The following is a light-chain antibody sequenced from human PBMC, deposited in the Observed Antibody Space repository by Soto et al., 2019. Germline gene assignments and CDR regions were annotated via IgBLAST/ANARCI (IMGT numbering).Light chain of an antibody. CDR2: GSD. CDR1: GSNIGAGYG. Sequence: QSVLTQPPSVPGAPGQTVTISCTGSGSNIGAGYGVQWYQQLPGTAPRLLIYGSDDRPSGVPDRFSASVSGNSASLAITGLQTEDDAVYYCQSYESNLSEVFGPGTKVTVL. J-gene: IGLJ1*01. V-gene: IGLV1-40*01. CDR3: QSYESNLSEV.